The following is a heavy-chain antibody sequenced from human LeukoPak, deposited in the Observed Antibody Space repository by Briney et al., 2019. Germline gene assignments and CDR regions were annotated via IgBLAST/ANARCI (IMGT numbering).Heavy chain of an antibody. V-gene: IGHV3-23*01. D-gene: IGHD1-26*01. CDR3: AVGSYLGRNFDY. Sequence: GGSLRLSCAASGFTFSSYAMSWVRQAPGKGQEWVSAISGSGGSTYYADSVKGRFTISRDNSKNTLYLQMNSLRAEDTAVYYSAVGSYLGRNFDYWGQGTLVTVSS. CDR1: GFTFSSYA. J-gene: IGHJ4*02. CDR2: ISGSGGST.